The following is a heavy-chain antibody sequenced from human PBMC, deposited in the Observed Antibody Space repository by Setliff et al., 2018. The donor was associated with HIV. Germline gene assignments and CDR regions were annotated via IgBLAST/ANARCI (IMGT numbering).Heavy chain of an antibody. V-gene: IGHV3-7*05. CDR1: GFTFSSYW. CDR3: AREGRQDSRSTYLGAFDI. CDR2: IKQDGSEK. D-gene: IGHD3-22*01. J-gene: IGHJ3*02. Sequence: GSLRLSCAASGFTFSSYWMSWVRQAPGKGLEWVANIKQDGSEKYYVDSVKGRFTISRDNAKNSLYLQMNSLRAEDTAVYSCAREGRQDSRSTYLGAFDIWGQGTMVTVSS.